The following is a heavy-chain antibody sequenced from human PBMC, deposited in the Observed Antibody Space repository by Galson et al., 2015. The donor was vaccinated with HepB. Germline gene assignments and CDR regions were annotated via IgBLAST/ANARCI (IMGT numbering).Heavy chain of an antibody. CDR3: ARIRVGYYFDY. CDR1: GFTFSSYA. CDR2: ILYDGSNK. J-gene: IGHJ4*02. V-gene: IGHV3-30-3*01. Sequence: SLRLSCAASGFTFSSYAMHWVRQAPGKGLEWVAVILYDGSNKYYADSVKGRFTISRDNSKNTLYLQMNSLRAEDTAVYYCARIRVGYYFDYWGQGTLVTVSS. D-gene: IGHD2-15*01.